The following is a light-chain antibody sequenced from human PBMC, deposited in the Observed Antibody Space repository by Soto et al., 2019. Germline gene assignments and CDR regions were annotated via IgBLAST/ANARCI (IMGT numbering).Light chain of an antibody. Sequence: EIVLAQSPGTVSLSPGERAALSCRASQSLGSSYLAWYQQKPGQAPRLFIHGASTRATGIPDRFNGSGSGTDFTLTISRLEAEDFAVYYCQQYTTSPLTFGPGTKVEIK. V-gene: IGKV3-20*01. J-gene: IGKJ3*01. CDR1: QSLGSSY. CDR3: QQYTTSPLT. CDR2: GAS.